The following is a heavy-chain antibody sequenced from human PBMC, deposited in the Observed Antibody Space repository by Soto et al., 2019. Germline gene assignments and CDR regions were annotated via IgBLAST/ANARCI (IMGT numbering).Heavy chain of an antibody. J-gene: IGHJ6*01. Sequence: QVQLVRSGDEVKKPGASVKVSCKASGYIFVNYGIAWVRQAPGQGLEWMGWISPYTGNTHSATKVQCRLTMTTDTSTSTAYMDLGSLTSDHTAVYYCVMVDNYVTPTPQDVWGQGTTVTVSS. D-gene: IGHD3-16*01. CDR1: GYIFVNYG. V-gene: IGHV1-18*01. CDR3: VMVDNYVTPTPQDV. CDR2: ISPYTGNT.